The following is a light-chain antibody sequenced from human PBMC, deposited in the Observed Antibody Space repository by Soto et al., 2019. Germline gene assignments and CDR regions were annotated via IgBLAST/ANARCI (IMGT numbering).Light chain of an antibody. V-gene: IGKV2-28*01. J-gene: IGKJ4*01. Sequence: DIVMTQSPLSLPVTPGEPASISCRSSQSLLHSNGFNYLDWYLQKPGQSPQLLIFLGSNRASGVTDKFSGSGSGTDFTLKISTVEAEDVGVYYCMQALQTPLTFRGGTKVEIK. CDR3: MQALQTPLT. CDR2: LGS. CDR1: QSLLHSNGFNY.